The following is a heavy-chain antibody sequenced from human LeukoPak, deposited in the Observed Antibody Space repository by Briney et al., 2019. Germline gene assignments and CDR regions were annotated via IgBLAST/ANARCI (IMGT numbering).Heavy chain of an antibody. CDR2: ISPSGGST. D-gene: IGHD5-24*01. V-gene: IGHV1-46*01. CDR3: ARDRDVYLPDY. Sequence: ASVTVSCKASGYTFTSYYMHWVRQAPGQGLEWMGIISPSGGSTTYAQKFQGRVTMTRDISTSTVYMELSSLRSEDTAVYYCARDRDVYLPDYWGQGTLVTVSS. CDR1: GYTFTSYY. J-gene: IGHJ4*02.